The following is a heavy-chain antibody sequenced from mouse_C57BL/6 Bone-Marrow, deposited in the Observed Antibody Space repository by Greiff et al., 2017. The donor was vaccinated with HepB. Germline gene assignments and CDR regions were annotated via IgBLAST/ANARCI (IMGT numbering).Heavy chain of an antibody. CDR3: ANAYYSNPFDY. D-gene: IGHD2-5*01. V-gene: IGHV1-81*01. CDR2: IYPRSGNT. CDR1: GYTFTSYG. J-gene: IGHJ2*01. Sequence: VQVVESGAELARPGASVKLSCKASGYTFTSYGISWVKQRTGQGLEWIGEIYPRSGNTYYNEKFKGKATLTADKSSSTAYMELRSLTSEDSAVYFCANAYYSNPFDYWGQGTTLTVAS.